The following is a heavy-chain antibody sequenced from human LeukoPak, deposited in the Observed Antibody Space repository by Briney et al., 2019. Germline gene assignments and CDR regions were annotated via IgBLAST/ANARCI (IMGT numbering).Heavy chain of an antibody. Sequence: PSETLSLTCTVSGGSINSGTYYWVWIRQPPGKGLEWIGSIFYGGSTYYHPSLKSRVTISVDTSKNQFSLKLSSVTAADTAVYYCASWDYGGNSEGSWWDYWGQGTLVTVSS. CDR2: IFYGGST. CDR3: ASWDYGGNSEGSWWDY. J-gene: IGHJ4*02. D-gene: IGHD4-23*01. CDR1: GGSINSGTYY. V-gene: IGHV4-39*07.